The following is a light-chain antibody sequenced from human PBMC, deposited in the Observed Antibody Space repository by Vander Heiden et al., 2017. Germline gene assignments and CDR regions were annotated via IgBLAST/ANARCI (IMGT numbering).Light chain of an antibody. CDR3: TSYAGSNNWV. Sequence: QSALTQPPSASGSPGQSVSISCTGTGSDVGGYNYVSWDQHHPGKAPKLMIYDVSKRPSGVPHRFSGSKSGNTASLTVSGLQAEDEADYYCTSYAGSNNWVFGGGTKLTVL. J-gene: IGLJ3*02. CDR2: DVS. V-gene: IGLV2-8*01. CDR1: GSDVGGYNY.